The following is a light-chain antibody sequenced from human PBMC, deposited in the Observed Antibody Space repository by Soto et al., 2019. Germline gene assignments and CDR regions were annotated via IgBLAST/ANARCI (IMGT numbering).Light chain of an antibody. V-gene: IGKV1-5*03. CDR3: QQYNDNWT. J-gene: IGKJ1*01. Sequence: DIQMTQSPSTLSASVGDRVTITFRASQSISSWLAWYHQKPGTAPKLLIYKASTLQSGVPSRFSGSGSGTEFTLTISSLQPDDSATYYCQQYNDNWTFGQGTKVDIK. CDR1: QSISSW. CDR2: KAS.